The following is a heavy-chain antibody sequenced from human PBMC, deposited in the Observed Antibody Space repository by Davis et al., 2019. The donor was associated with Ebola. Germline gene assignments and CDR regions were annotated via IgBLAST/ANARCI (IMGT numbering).Heavy chain of an antibody. Sequence: ASVKVSCKASGYTFTSYGISWVRQAPGQGLEWMGWISAYNGNTNYAQKFQGRVTITADESTSTAYMELSSLRSEDTAVYYCARVVTIFGVVIDYGMDVWGQGTTVTVSS. CDR3: ARVVTIFGVVIDYGMDV. CDR2: ISAYNGNT. CDR1: GYTFTSYG. D-gene: IGHD3-3*01. V-gene: IGHV1-18*01. J-gene: IGHJ6*02.